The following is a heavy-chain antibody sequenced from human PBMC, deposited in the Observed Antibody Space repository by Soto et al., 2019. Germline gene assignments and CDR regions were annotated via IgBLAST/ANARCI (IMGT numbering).Heavy chain of an antibody. D-gene: IGHD3-9*01. V-gene: IGHV1-69*13. CDR3: ARVSANYDILTGYRNYYYGMDV. J-gene: IGHJ6*02. CDR1: GGTFSSYA. CDR2: IIPIFGTA. Sequence: SVKVSCKASGGTFSSYAISWVRQAPGQGLEWMGGIIPIFGTANYAQKFQGRVTITADESTSTAYMELSSLRSEDTAVYYCARVSANYDILTGYRNYYYGMDVWGQGTTVTVSS.